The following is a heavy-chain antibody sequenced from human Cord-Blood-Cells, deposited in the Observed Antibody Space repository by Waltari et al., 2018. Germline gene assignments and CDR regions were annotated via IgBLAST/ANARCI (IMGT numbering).Heavy chain of an antibody. CDR1: GGSISSSSYY. CDR3: ARHAGEGGAFDI. CDR2: IYYSGST. J-gene: IGHJ3*02. V-gene: IGHV4-39*01. D-gene: IGHD7-27*01. Sequence: QLQLQESGPGLVKPSETLSLTCTVSGGSISSSSYYWGWIRQPPGKGLGWIGSIYYSGSTYYNPSLKSRVTISVDTSKNQFSLKLSSVTAADTAVYYCARHAGEGGAFDIWGQGTMVTVSS.